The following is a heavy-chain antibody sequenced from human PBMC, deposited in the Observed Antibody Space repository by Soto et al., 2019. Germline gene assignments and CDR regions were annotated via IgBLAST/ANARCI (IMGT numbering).Heavy chain of an antibody. CDR2: IYSSGIT. CDR3: ARHRIQLWLIDS. V-gene: IGHV4-31*03. D-gene: IGHD5-18*01. CDR1: GGSISSGGYY. J-gene: IGHJ4*02. Sequence: PSETLSLTCPVSGGSISSGGYYWSWIRQHPGKGLEWIGYIYSSGITYYNPSLKSRVTISADTSKNQFSLKMSSMTAADTAVYYCARHRIQLWLIDSWGQGTLVTVSS.